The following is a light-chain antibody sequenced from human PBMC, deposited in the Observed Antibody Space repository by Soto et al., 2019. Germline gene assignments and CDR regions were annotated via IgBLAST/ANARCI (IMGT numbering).Light chain of an antibody. V-gene: IGKV3-15*01. CDR2: GAS. CDR3: QQYTNWPSWT. J-gene: IGKJ1*01. Sequence: EKVMTQSPATLSMSPGERATLSCRASQSVGSFLAWYQQKPGQAPRLLIYGASTRATGIPARFSGSGSGTEFTLSISSLQSEDFAVYYCQQYTNWPSWTFGQGNKVE. CDR1: QSVGSF.